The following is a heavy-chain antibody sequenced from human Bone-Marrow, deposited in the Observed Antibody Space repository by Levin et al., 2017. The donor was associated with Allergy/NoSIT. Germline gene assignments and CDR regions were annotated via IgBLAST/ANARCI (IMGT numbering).Heavy chain of an antibody. CDR1: GGSVSSDTYY. D-gene: IGHD3-9*01. V-gene: IGHV4-61*01. CDR2: ISSSGST. J-gene: IGHJ4*02. CDR3: ARDDYSDFTGWV. Sequence: SQTLSLTCTVSGGSVSSDTYYWSWIRQPPGKGLEWIGYISSSGSTSYNPSLRSRLTISLHTSKNQFSLRLTSVTPADTAVYYCARDDYSDFTGWVWGQGSLVTVSS.